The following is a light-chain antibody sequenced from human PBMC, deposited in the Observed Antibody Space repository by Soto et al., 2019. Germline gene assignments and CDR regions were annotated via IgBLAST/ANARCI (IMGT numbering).Light chain of an antibody. Sequence: EIVLTQSPGIVSLSPGERATLSCRASQSLSSSYLGWYQQKPGQAPRLLIYGASSRATGIPDRFSGSGSGTDFTLTISRLEPEDFAVYYCQHYGSSLVTFGQGTKLEIK. V-gene: IGKV3-20*01. CDR2: GAS. J-gene: IGKJ2*01. CDR3: QHYGSSLVT. CDR1: QSLSSSY.